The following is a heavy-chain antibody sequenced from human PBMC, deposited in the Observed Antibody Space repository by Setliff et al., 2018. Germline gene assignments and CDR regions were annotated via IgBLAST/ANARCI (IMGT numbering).Heavy chain of an antibody. CDR1: GFTFSSYW. CDR2: IKQDGSEK. D-gene: IGHD2-2*01. Sequence: PGGSLRLSCAASGFTFSSYWMSWVRQAPGKGLEWVANIKQDGSEKYYVDSVKGRFTISRDNAKNTLYLQMNSLRAEDTAVYYCARGTVGHCSGATCYPFDSWGLGTLVTVSS. V-gene: IGHV3-7*01. J-gene: IGHJ4*02. CDR3: ARGTVGHCSGATCYPFDS.